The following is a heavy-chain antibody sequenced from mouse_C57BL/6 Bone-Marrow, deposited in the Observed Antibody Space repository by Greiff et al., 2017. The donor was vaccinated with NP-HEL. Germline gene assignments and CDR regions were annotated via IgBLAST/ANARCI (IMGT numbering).Heavy chain of an antibody. J-gene: IGHJ2*01. CDR2: INPYNGGT. D-gene: IGHD1-1*01. CDR1: GYTFTDYY. CDR3: ARGRITTVGDY. V-gene: IGHV1-19*01. Sequence: VQLKQSGPVLVKPGASVKMSCKASGYTFTDYYMNWVKQSHGKSLEWIGVINPYNGGTSYNQKFKGKATLTVDKSSSTAYMELNSLTSEDSAVYYCARGRITTVGDYWGQGTTLTVSS.